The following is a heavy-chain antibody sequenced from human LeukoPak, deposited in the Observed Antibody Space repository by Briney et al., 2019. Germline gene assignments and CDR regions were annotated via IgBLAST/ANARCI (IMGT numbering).Heavy chain of an antibody. CDR2: IYYSGST. CDR1: GGSISSYY. Sequence: SETLSLTCTVSGGSISSYYWSWIRQPPGKGLEWIGYIYYSGSTNYNPSLKSRVTISVDTSKNQFSLKLSSVTAADTAVYYCARAPGRACSSTSCYNQKLVWYYYYMDVWGKGTRSPSP. D-gene: IGHD2-2*02. V-gene: IGHV4-59*01. CDR3: ARAPGRACSSTSCYNQKLVWYYYYMDV. J-gene: IGHJ6*03.